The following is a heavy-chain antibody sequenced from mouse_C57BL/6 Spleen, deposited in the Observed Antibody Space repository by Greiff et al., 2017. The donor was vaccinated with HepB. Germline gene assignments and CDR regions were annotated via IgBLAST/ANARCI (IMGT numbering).Heavy chain of an antibody. D-gene: IGHD2-2*01. CDR2: IDPETGGT. Sequence: VKLQESGAELVRPGASVTLSCKASGYTFTDYEMHWVKQTPVHGLEWIGAIDPETGGTAYNQKFKGKAILTADESSSTAYMELRSLTSEDSAVYYCTRAVTTDWFAYWGQGTLVTVSA. CDR3: TRAVTTDWFAY. J-gene: IGHJ3*01. CDR1: GYTFTDYE. V-gene: IGHV1-15*01.